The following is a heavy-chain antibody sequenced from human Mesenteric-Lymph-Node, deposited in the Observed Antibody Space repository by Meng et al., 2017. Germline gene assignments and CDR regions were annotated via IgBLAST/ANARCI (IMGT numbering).Heavy chain of an antibody. CDR2: IYYSGST. V-gene: IGHV4-31*01. CDR3: ARADDYGAFFDY. CDR1: GGSISSGGYY. Sequence: VQLQESGPGLVKTSRTLSLTCTVAGGSISSGGYYWSWIRQHPGNVLEWIGYIYYSGSTYYNPSLKSLVTISVDTSKNQFSLKLSSVTAADTAVYYCARADDYGAFFDYWGQGTLVTVSS. D-gene: IGHD4-17*01. J-gene: IGHJ4*02.